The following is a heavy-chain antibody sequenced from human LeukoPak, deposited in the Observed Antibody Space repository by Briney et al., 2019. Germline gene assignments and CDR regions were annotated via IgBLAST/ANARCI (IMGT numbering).Heavy chain of an antibody. CDR3: ARVICSGGSCRFDY. D-gene: IGHD2-15*01. CDR2: IYYSGST. Sequence: SSETLSLTCTVSGGSISSSSYYWGWIRQPPGKGLEWIGSIYYSGSTYYNPSLKSRVTISVDTSKNQFSLKLSSVTAADTAVYYCARVICSGGSCRFDYWGQGTLVTVSS. V-gene: IGHV4-39*07. CDR1: GGSISSSSYY. J-gene: IGHJ4*02.